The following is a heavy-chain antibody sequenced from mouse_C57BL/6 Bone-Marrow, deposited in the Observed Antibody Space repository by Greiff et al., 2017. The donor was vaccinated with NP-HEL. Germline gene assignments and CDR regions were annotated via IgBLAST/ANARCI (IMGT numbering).Heavy chain of an antibody. CDR3: ARPHYYGSSYWYLDV. J-gene: IGHJ1*03. CDR1: GYTFTDYN. CDR2: INPNNGGT. D-gene: IGHD1-1*01. Sequence: EVQLQQSGPELVKPGASVKIPCKASGYTFTDYNMDWVKQSHGKSLEWIGDINPNNGGTIYNQKFKGKATLTVDKSSSTAYMELRSLTSEDTAFYYCARPHYYGSSYWYLDVWGTGTTVTVSS. V-gene: IGHV1-18*01.